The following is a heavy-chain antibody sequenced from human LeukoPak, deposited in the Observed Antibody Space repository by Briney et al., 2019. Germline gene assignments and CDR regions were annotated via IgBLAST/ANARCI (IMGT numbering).Heavy chain of an antibody. CDR3: ARDGYSSALYYYYGMDV. V-gene: IGHV7-4-1*02. Sequence: RASVTVSCKASGYTFTSYAMNWVRQAPGQGLEWMGWINTNTGNPTYAQGFTGRFVFSLDTSVSTAYLQISSLKAEDTAVYYCARDGYSSALYYYYGMDVWGQGTTVTVSS. J-gene: IGHJ6*02. CDR2: INTNTGNP. CDR1: GYTFTSYA. D-gene: IGHD6-19*01.